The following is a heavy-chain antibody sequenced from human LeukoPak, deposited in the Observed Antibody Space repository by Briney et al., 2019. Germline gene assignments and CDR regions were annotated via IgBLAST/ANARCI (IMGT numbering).Heavy chain of an antibody. CDR2: INGDGSTT. CDR3: ARAHHNYYGGCYDH. J-gene: IGHJ4*02. Sequence: GESLRLSCVASGFSFSRYWMYWVRQAPGKGLVVVYRINGDGSTTHYADSVKGRFTISRDNAKNTLYLQMNSLRAEDTAVYYCARAHHNYYGGCYDHWGRGTLVTVSS. CDR1: GFSFSRYW. V-gene: IGHV3-74*01. D-gene: IGHD4-23*01.